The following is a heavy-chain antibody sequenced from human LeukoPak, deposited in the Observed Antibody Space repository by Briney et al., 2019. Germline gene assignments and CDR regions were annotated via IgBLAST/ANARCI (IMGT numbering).Heavy chain of an antibody. CDR1: GFTFRDYG. J-gene: IGHJ4*02. D-gene: IGHD3-10*01. CDR2: TRSRIYGGAP. V-gene: IGHV3-49*04. CDR3: ARGQTVSGAKYYFDF. Sequence: GGSLRLSCLTSGFTFRDYGLGWVRQAPGMGLESVSFTRSRIYGGAPEYAASVRGRFSVSRDDSESIAYLQMNNLKSEDTAVYYCARGQTVSGAKYYFDFWSPGTLVTVSS.